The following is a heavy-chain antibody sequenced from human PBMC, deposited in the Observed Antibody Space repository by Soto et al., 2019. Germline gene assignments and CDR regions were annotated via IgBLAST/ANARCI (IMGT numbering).Heavy chain of an antibody. V-gene: IGHV3-7*03. CDR2: IKQDGSEK. CDR1: GFTFSSYW. Sequence: GGSLRLSCAASGFTFSSYWMSWVRQAPGKGLEWVANIKQDGSEKYYVDPVKGRFTTSRDNAKNSPYLQMNSLRAEDTAVYYCAIDPTRRIRVALVRHYYYGMDVWGQGTTVTVSS. J-gene: IGHJ6*02. D-gene: IGHD3-16*01. CDR3: AIDPTRRIRVALVRHYYYGMDV.